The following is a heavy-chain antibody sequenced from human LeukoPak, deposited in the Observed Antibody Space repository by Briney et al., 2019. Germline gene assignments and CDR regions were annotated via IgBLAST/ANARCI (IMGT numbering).Heavy chain of an antibody. CDR1: GFTFSSYA. J-gene: IGHJ4*02. D-gene: IGHD3-16*02. V-gene: IGHV3-30*04. CDR2: ISYDGSNK. CDR3: ARDYSRHRYFDY. Sequence: PGGSLRHSCAASGFTFSSYAMHWVRQAPCKGLEWVAVISYDGSNKYYADSVKGRFTISRDNSKNTLYLQMNSLRAEDTAVYYCARDYSRHRYFDYWGQGTLVTVSS.